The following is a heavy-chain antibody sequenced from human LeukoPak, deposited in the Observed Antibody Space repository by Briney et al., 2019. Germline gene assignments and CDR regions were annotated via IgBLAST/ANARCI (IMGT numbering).Heavy chain of an antibody. Sequence: GGSLRLSCAESGFTFSSYDMHWVRQAPGKGLEWVAVIWYDGSNKYYADSVKSRFTISRDNSKNTLYLQMNRLRAGDTAVYHCAKDRDYYDSSGYHTDAFDIWGQGTMVTVSS. CDR2: IWYDGSNK. CDR3: AKDRDYYDSSGYHTDAFDI. D-gene: IGHD3-22*01. CDR1: GFTFSSYD. V-gene: IGHV3-33*06. J-gene: IGHJ3*02.